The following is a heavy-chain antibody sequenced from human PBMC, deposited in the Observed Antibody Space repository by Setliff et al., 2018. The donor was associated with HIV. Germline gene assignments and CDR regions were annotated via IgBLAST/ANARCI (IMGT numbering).Heavy chain of an antibody. Sequence: SETLSLTCTVSGGSISSYYWSWIRQPPGKGLEWIGYIYYSGSTNYNPSLKSRVTISVDTSKNQFSLTLNSVTAADTAVYYCARDEGVVAATETYYYNGLDVWGQGTTVTVSS. CDR1: GGSISSYY. CDR3: ARDEGVVAATETYYYNGLDV. CDR2: IYYSGST. D-gene: IGHD2-15*01. J-gene: IGHJ6*02. V-gene: IGHV4-59*12.